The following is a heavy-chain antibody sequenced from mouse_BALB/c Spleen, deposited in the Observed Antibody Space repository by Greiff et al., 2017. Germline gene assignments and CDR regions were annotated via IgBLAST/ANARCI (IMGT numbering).Heavy chain of an antibody. CDR1: GFTFSSYT. Sequence: EVKLVESGGGLVKPGGSLKLSCAASGFTFSSYTMSWVRQTPEKRLEWVATISSGGSYTYYPDSVKGRFTISRDNAKNTLYLQMSSLKSEDTAMYYCTRDRGDYYGSSYGGYFDYWGQGTTLTVSS. D-gene: IGHD1-1*01. J-gene: IGHJ2*01. CDR3: TRDRGDYYGSSYGGYFDY. CDR2: ISSGGSYT. V-gene: IGHV5-6-4*01.